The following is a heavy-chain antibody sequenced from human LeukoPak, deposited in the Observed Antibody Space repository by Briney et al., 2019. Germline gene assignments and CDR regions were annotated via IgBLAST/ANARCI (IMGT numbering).Heavy chain of an antibody. V-gene: IGHV1-69*13. D-gene: IGHD5-18*01. J-gene: IGHJ6*03. CDR1: GGTFSIHA. CDR2: FLPIFKTA. Sequence: ASVKVSCKASGGTFSIHACSWVRQAPGQGLEWVGGFLPIFKTAKYAQKFQGRVTITADEATSTAYMELSNLRSEDSAVYYCANGMFRYSYGWYYMDVWGKGTTVTISS. CDR3: ANGMFRYSYGWYYMDV.